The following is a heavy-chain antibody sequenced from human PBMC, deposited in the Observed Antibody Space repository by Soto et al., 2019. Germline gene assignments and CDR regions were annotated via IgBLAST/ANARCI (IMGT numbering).Heavy chain of an antibody. J-gene: IGHJ4*02. CDR2: IYPGDSEI. V-gene: IGHV5-51*01. Sequence: PGDSLKISCKGSGYSFTSYWIGWVRQMPGKGLEWMGIIYPGDSEIRYSPSFQGQVTISADKSISTAYLQWSSLKASDTAMYYCARHSEDTVTPDYWGQGTLVTVSS. CDR3: ARHSEDTVTPDY. D-gene: IGHD4-17*01. CDR1: GYSFTSYW.